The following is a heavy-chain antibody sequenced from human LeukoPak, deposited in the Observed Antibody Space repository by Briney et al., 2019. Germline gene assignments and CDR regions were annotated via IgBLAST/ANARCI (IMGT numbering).Heavy chain of an antibody. D-gene: IGHD3-22*01. CDR2: MHYSGST. Sequence: SETLSLTCTVSGGSISGYYWSWIRQPPGKGLEWIGYMHYSGSTNYNPSLKSRVTISVDTSKHQFSLKLNSVTSADTAVYYCARDTRYYDNSGYYYFDYWGRGTLVTVSS. CDR1: GGSISGYY. V-gene: IGHV4-59*01. J-gene: IGHJ4*02. CDR3: ARDTRYYDNSGYYYFDY.